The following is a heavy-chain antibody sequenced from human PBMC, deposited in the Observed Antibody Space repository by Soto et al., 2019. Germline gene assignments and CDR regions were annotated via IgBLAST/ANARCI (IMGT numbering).Heavy chain of an antibody. V-gene: IGHV4-59*01. J-gene: IGHJ4*02. Sequence: SETLSLTCTVSGGSITGYYWSWIRQPPGKGLEWIAYIYYSGSTNYNPSLKSRVTISVDTSKTEFSLKLHSVTTADTAVYYCARFSGWYSAFDYWGQGAPVTVSS. CDR3: ARFSGWYSAFDY. D-gene: IGHD6-19*01. CDR1: GGSITGYY. CDR2: IYYSGST.